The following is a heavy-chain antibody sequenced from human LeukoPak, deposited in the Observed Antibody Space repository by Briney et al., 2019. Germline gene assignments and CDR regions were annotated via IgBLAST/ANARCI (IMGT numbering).Heavy chain of an antibody. CDR3: ATNDYVWESYRYFDY. Sequence: GASVTVSCKVSGYTLTELSMHLVRQAPGKGLEWMGGFDPEDGETIYAQKFQGRVSMTEDTSTDTAYMELSSLRSEDTAVYYCATNDYVWESYRYFDYWGQGTLVTVSS. J-gene: IGHJ4*02. V-gene: IGHV1-24*01. CDR2: FDPEDGET. CDR1: GYTLTELS. D-gene: IGHD3-16*02.